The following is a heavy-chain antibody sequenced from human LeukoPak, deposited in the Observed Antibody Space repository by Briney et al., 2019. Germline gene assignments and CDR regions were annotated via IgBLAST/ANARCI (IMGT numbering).Heavy chain of an antibody. Sequence: GRSLRLSCAASGFTFSSYAMHWVRQAPGKGLEWVAVISYDGSNKYYADSVKGRFTISRDNSKNTLYLQMNSLRAEDTAVYYCARTSQHIPFDYWGQGTLVTVSS. CDR2: ISYDGSNK. V-gene: IGHV3-30*04. CDR1: GFTFSSYA. D-gene: IGHD2-21*01. J-gene: IGHJ4*02. CDR3: ARTSQHIPFDY.